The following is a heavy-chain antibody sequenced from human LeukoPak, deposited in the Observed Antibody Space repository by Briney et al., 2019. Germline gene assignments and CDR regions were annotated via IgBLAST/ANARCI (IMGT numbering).Heavy chain of an antibody. D-gene: IGHD6-13*01. CDR1: GDSISNYY. CDR3: AREAYSSSGYMDV. Sequence: SETLSLTCTVSGDSISNYYWSWIRQPPGKGLEWIGSIYHSGSTYYNPSLKSRVTISVDTSKNQFSLKLSSVTAADTAVYYCAREAYSSSGYMDVWGKGTTVTVSS. J-gene: IGHJ6*03. CDR2: IYHSGST. V-gene: IGHV4-38-2*02.